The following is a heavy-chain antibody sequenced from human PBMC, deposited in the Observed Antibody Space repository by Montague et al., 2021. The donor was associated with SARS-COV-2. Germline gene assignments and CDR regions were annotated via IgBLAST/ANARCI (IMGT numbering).Heavy chain of an antibody. V-gene: IGHV4-31*03. CDR1: GGSISSGGYY. J-gene: IGHJ5*02. Sequence: TLSLTCTVSGGSISSGGYYWSWIRQHPGKGLEWIRYIYYSGSTYYNPSLKSRVTISVDTSKNQLSLKLSSVTAADTAVYYCARARRGSGSGSYFDILVNWFDPWGQGTLVPVSS. CDR3: ARARRGSGSGSYFDILVNWFDP. D-gene: IGHD3-10*01. CDR2: IYYSGST.